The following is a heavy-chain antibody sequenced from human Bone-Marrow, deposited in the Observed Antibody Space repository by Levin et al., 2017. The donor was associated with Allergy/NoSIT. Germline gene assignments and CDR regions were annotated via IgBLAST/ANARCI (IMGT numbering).Heavy chain of an antibody. CDR3: AREVGARMGMVY. J-gene: IGHJ4*02. CDR1: GGSISSSNYY. CDR2: IFYTGTT. D-gene: IGHD5-12*01. V-gene: IGHV4-39*07. Sequence: PSETLSLTCTVSGGSISSSNYYWDWVRQPPGKGLEWIGSIFYTGTTHYNPSLKSRVTISLGTSNQFSLGLSSVTAADTAVYYCAREVGARMGMVYWGQGTLVTVSS.